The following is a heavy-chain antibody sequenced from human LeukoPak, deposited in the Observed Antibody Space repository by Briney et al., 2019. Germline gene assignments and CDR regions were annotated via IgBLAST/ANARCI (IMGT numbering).Heavy chain of an antibody. V-gene: IGHV3-23*01. J-gene: IGHJ4*02. CDR3: AKECDYSPGHKFDL. Sequence: PGGSLRLSCAASGFTLNNYLMSRVRQAPGKGLEWVSVLFTGGGRTLYADSVKGRFTISGDTSRTTLYLQMNGLRAEDTAVYYCAKECDYSPGHKFDLWGQGTLVTVSS. CDR2: LFTGGGRT. CDR1: GFTLNNYL. D-gene: IGHD3-10*01.